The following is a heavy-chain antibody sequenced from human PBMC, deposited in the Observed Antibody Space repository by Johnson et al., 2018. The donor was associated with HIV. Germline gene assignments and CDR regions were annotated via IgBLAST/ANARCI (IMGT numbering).Heavy chain of an antibody. D-gene: IGHD5-24*01. CDR3: AKDGYRAALDV. J-gene: IGHJ3*01. CDR1: GFIFSSYA. Sequence: QEQLVESGGGVVQPGRSLRLSCAASGFIFSSYAIHWVRQAPGKGLQWVAVIGFDGTNKYYADSLKGRFTISRDNSKNTLYLQMSSRRPEDTAVHYCAKDGYRAALDVWGQGTIVTVST. CDR2: IGFDGTNK. V-gene: IGHV3-30*04.